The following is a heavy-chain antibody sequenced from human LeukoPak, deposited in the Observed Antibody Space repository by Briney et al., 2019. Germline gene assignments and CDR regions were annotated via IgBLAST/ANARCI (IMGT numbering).Heavy chain of an antibody. D-gene: IGHD6-6*01. CDR2: IIPIFGTA. Sequence: ASVKVSCKASGGTFSSYTISWVRQAPGQGLEWMGGIIPIFGTANYAQKFQGRVTITADESTSTAYMELSSLRSEDTAVYYCARGRYSSSINSMDVWGQGTTVTVSS. J-gene: IGHJ6*02. V-gene: IGHV1-69*13. CDR3: ARGRYSSSINSMDV. CDR1: GGTFSSYT.